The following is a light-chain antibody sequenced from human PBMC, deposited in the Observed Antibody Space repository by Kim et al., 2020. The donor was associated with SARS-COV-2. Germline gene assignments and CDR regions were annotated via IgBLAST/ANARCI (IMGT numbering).Light chain of an antibody. V-gene: IGKV3-20*01. CDR2: GAS. CDR3: QQYGSSLTWT. Sequence: ESVLTQSPGTLSLSPGERATLSCRASQSVSSSYLAWYQQKPGQAPRLLIYGASSRATGIPDRFSGSGSGTDFTLTISRLEPEDFAVYYCQQYGSSLTWTVGQGTKVDIK. CDR1: QSVSSSY. J-gene: IGKJ1*01.